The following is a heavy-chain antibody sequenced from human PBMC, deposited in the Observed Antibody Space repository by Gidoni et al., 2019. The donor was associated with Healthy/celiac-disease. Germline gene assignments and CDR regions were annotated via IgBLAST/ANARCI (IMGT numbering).Heavy chain of an antibody. J-gene: IGHJ4*02. CDR1: GFTFSRYA. V-gene: IGHV3-23*01. D-gene: IGHD1-26*01. CDR2: ISGSAGST. CDR3: ARALVGATTDYFDF. Sequence: EVQLLESGGGLVQPGGSLRLSCAASGFTFSRYAMRWVRQAPGKGLQWVSGISGSAGSTYYVDSVKGRFTISRDNSKNTLYMQMNSLRAEDTAVYYCARALVGATTDYFDFWGQGTLVTVSS.